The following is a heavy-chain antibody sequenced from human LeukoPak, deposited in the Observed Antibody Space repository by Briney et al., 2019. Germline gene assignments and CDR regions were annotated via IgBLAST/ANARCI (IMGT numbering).Heavy chain of an antibody. CDR3: VKVDT. Sequence: GGSLRLSCVASGITFSTSGMHWVRQSPGKGLDWVAFIRNDGNKKNYAESVKGRFIISRDNSKNTLYLQMDSLSAEDTAVYYCVKVDTWGQGTLVTVSS. V-gene: IGHV3-30*02. CDR1: GITFSTSG. J-gene: IGHJ4*02. D-gene: IGHD5-18*01. CDR2: IRNDGNKK.